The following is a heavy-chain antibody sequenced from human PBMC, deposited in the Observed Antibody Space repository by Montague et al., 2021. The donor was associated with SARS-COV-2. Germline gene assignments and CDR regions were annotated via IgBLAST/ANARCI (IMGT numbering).Heavy chain of an antibody. Sequence: SETRSLTCTVSGGSISSYYWSWIRQPPGKGLEWIGYIYYSGSTNYNPSLKSRVTISVDTSKNQFPLKLSSVTAADTAVYYCARGGDMNWFDPWGQGTLVTVSS. CDR3: ARGGDMNWFDP. CDR1: GGSISSYY. CDR2: IYYSGST. D-gene: IGHD2-21*01. V-gene: IGHV4-59*01. J-gene: IGHJ5*02.